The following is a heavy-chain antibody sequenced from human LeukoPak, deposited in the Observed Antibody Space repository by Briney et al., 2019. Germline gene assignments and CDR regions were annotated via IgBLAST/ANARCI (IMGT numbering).Heavy chain of an antibody. CDR2: ISYDGINK. V-gene: IGHV3-30*18. J-gene: IGHJ4*02. Sequence: PGRSLRLSCAASGFTFSSYGMFWVRQAPGKGLEWVAVISYDGINKYYADSVKGRFTISRDNSKNTLYLQMNSLRAEDTAVYYCAEASLDTGWGVFDYWGQGTLVTVSS. CDR3: AEASLDTGWGVFDY. D-gene: IGHD3-16*01. CDR1: GFTFSSYG.